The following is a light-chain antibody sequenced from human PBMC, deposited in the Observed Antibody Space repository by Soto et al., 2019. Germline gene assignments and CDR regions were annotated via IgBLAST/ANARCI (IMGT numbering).Light chain of an antibody. J-gene: IGLJ2*01. CDR2: DVR. Sequence: QSVLTQPASVSGSPGQSITISCTGTSSDVGGYNYISWYQQHPGKAPKFIIYDVRNRPSGVSNRFSGSGSGNTASLTISGLQAEDEADYYCSSYTSSNTVIFGGGTKLTVL. V-gene: IGLV2-14*03. CDR1: SSDVGGYNY. CDR3: SSYTSSNTVI.